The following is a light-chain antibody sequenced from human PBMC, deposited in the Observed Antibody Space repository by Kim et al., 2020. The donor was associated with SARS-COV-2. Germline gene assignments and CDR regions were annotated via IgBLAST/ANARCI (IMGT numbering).Light chain of an antibody. CDR1: SIGSKG. CDR3: QVWDSSSDHRVV. V-gene: IGLV3-21*04. Sequence: RKAASGACGGNSIGSKGVHWYQQKSGQAPVLVIYYDSDRPSGIPERFSGSNSGNTATLTISRVEAGDEADYYCQVWDSSSDHRVVFGGGTQLTVL. J-gene: IGLJ2*01. CDR2: YDS.